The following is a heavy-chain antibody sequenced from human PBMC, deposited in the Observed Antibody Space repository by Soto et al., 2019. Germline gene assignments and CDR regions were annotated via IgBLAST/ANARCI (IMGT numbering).Heavy chain of an antibody. Sequence: GGSLRLSCAASGFTFSSYAMSWVRQAPGKGLEWVSAISGSGGSTYYADSVKGRFTISRDNSKNTLYLQMNSLRAEDTAVYYCAKRGRDGDDIYYYYGMDVWGQGTTVTVSS. CDR3: AKRGRDGDDIYYYYGMDV. V-gene: IGHV3-23*01. J-gene: IGHJ6*02. CDR1: GFTFSSYA. CDR2: ISGSGGST. D-gene: IGHD4-17*01.